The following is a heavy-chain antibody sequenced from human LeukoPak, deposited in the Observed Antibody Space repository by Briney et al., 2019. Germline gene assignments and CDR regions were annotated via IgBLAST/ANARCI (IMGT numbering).Heavy chain of an antibody. CDR1: GFTFSSYW. J-gene: IGHJ4*02. CDR2: IKQDGSEK. CDR3: VTGQNTAMARNRFDY. V-gene: IGHV3-7*03. Sequence: GGSLRLSCAASGFTFSSYWMSWVRQAPGKGLEWVANIKQDGSEKYYVDSVKGRFTISRDNAKNSLYLQMNSLRAEDTAVYYCVTGQNTAMARNRFDYWGQGTLVTVSS. D-gene: IGHD5-18*01.